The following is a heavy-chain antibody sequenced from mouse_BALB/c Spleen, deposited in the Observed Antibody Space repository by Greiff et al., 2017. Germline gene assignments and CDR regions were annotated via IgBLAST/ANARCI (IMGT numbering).Heavy chain of an antibody. Sequence: LKQPGSELVRPGASVKLSCKASGYTFTSYWMHWVKQRPGQGLEWIGNIYPGSGSTNYDEKFKSKATLTVDTSSSTAYMQLSSLTSEDSAVYYCTRSGYGNYRFAYWGQGTLVTVSA. CDR2: IYPGSGST. V-gene: IGHV1S22*01. J-gene: IGHJ3*01. CDR3: TRSGYGNYRFAY. D-gene: IGHD2-1*01. CDR1: GYTFTSYW.